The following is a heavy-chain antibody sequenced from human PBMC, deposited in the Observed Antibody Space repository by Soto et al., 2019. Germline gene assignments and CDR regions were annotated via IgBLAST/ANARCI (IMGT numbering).Heavy chain of an antibody. CDR2: ISGSGGST. CDR1: GFTFGSYA. Sequence: GGSLRLSCAASGFTFGSYAMSWVRQAPGKGLEWVSAISGSGGSTYYADSVKGRFTISRDNSKNTLYLQMNSLRAEDTAVYYCSTVTTYAPHYYYYYGMDVWGQGTTVTVSS. J-gene: IGHJ6*02. D-gene: IGHD4-4*01. CDR3: STVTTYAPHYYYYYGMDV. V-gene: IGHV3-23*01.